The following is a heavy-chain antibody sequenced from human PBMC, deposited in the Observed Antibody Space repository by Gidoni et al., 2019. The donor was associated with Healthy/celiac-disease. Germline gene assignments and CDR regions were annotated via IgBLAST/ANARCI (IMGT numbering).Heavy chain of an antibody. D-gene: IGHD3-22*01. Sequence: QVQLQESGPGLVKPSGTLSLTCAVSGGSISSSNWWSWVRQPPGKGLEWIGEIYHSGSTNYNPSLKSRVTISVDKSKNQFSLKLSSVTAADTAVYYCARWSSTYYYDSSGYYPGVGSYGMDVWGQGTTVTVSS. CDR3: ARWSSTYYYDSSGYYPGVGSYGMDV. CDR1: GGSISSSNW. J-gene: IGHJ6*02. CDR2: IYHSGST. V-gene: IGHV4-4*02.